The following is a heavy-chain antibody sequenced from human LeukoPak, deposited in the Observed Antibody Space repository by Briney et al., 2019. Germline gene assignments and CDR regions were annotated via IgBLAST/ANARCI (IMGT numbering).Heavy chain of an antibody. Sequence: GESLKISCKGSGYSFTSYWIGWVRQMPGKGLEWMGIIYPGDSDTRYSPSFQGQVTISADKSISTAYLQWSSLKASDTAMYYCAGLDDSSGYYYVHFDYWGQGTLVTVSS. CDR1: GYSFTSYW. J-gene: IGHJ4*02. D-gene: IGHD3-22*01. CDR3: AGLDDSSGYYYVHFDY. CDR2: IYPGDSDT. V-gene: IGHV5-51*01.